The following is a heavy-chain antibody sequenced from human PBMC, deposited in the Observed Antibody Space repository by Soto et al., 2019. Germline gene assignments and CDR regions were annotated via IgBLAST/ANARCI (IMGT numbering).Heavy chain of an antibody. Sequence: PSETLSLTCAVYGGSFSGYYWSWIRQPPGKGLEWIGEINHSGSTNYNPSLKSRVTISVDTSKNQFSLKLSSVTAADTAVYYCARRGCWYYYYYYYGMDVWGQGTTVIVSS. CDR1: GGSFSGYY. J-gene: IGHJ6*02. V-gene: IGHV4-34*01. CDR2: INHSGST. CDR3: ARRGCWYYYYYYYGMDV. D-gene: IGHD6-13*01.